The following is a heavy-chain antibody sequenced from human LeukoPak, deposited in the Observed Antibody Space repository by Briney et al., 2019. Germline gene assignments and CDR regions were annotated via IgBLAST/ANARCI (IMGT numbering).Heavy chain of an antibody. Sequence: GASVKVSCKASGGTFISYAISWVRQAPGQGLEWMGGIIPIFGTANYAQKFQGRVTITADESTSTAYMELSSLRSEDTAVYYCARGTGHYDILTGPSYYYYGMDVWGQGTTVTVSS. CDR2: IIPIFGTA. CDR1: GGTFISYA. J-gene: IGHJ6*02. D-gene: IGHD3-9*01. V-gene: IGHV1-69*13. CDR3: ARGTGHYDILTGPSYYYYGMDV.